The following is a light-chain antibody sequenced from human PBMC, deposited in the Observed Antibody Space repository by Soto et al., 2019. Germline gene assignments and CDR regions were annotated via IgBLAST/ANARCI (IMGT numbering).Light chain of an antibody. CDR3: QQRAIWPPYT. J-gene: IGKJ2*01. Sequence: EIVLTQSPATPSLSPGERATLSCRTSQSVSTYLAWYQQKPGQAPRLLGYDASNRATGIPARFSGSGSGTDFTLTISSLEPEDFAVYYCQQRAIWPPYTFGQGTKLEIK. CDR1: QSVSTY. V-gene: IGKV3-11*01. CDR2: DAS.